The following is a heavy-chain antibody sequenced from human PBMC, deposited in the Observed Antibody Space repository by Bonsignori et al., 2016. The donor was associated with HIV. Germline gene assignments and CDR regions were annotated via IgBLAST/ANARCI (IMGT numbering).Heavy chain of an antibody. CDR2: VNGDGTTT. CDR3: ARCVGGDCYSGGY. J-gene: IGHJ4*02. D-gene: IGHD2-21*02. Sequence: EVQLVESGGGLVQPGGSLRLSCAASGFTFSNYWMHWVRQAPGKGPVCVSRVNGDGTTTTYADSVRGRFNISRDNAKNTPYLQMNSLRAEDTAVYYCARCVGGDCYSGGYWGQGTLVTV. V-gene: IGHV3-74*01. CDR1: GFTFSNYW.